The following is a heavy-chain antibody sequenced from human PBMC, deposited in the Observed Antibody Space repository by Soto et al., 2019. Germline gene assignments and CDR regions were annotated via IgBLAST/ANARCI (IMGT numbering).Heavy chain of an antibody. J-gene: IGHJ3*02. D-gene: IGHD3-10*01. CDR2: LYYSGPT. Sequence: TLSLTCTVSGGSISSGGYDWSWIRQHPGKGLEWIGYLYYSGPTYYNPSLKSRVTISVDTSKNQFSLKLSSVTAADTAVYYCGFGRFPSPVFDIWGQGTMVTVSS. V-gene: IGHV4-31*03. CDR3: GFGRFPSPVFDI. CDR1: GGSISSGGYD.